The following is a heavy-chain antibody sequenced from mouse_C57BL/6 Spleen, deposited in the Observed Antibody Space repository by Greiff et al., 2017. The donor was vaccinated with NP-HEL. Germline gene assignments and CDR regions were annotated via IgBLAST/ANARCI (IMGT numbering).Heavy chain of an antibody. V-gene: IGHV1-4*01. D-gene: IGHD2-4*01. CDR2: INPSSGYT. CDR3: ARGYDYESYFDD. J-gene: IGHJ2*01. Sequence: QVQLQQSGAELARPGASVKMSCKASGYTFTSYTMHWVKQRPGQGLEWIGYINPSSGYTKYNQKFKDKATLTADKSSSTAYMQLSSLTSEDSAVYYCARGYDYESYFDDWGQGTTLTVSS. CDR1: GYTFTSYT.